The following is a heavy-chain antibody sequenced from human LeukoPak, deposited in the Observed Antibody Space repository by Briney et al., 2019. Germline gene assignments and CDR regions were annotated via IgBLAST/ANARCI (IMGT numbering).Heavy chain of an antibody. CDR2: INWNGGST. D-gene: IGHD5-24*01. J-gene: IGHJ6*02. V-gene: IGHV3-20*01. CDR3: ARSRDTHYYYYGMDV. CDR1: GFTFDDYG. Sequence: GGSLRLSCAASGFTFDDYGMSWVRQAPGKGLEWVSGINWNGGSTGYADSVKGRFTISRDNAKNSLYLQMNSLRAEDTALYHCARSRDTHYYYYGMDVWGQGTTVTVCS.